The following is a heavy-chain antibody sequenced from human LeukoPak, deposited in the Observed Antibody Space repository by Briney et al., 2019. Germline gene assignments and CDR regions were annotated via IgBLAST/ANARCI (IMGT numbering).Heavy chain of an antibody. J-gene: IGHJ5*02. CDR3: ANLLAVAGVP. CDR2: ISGSGGST. CDR1: GFSFSGYW. V-gene: IGHV3-23*01. Sequence: GGSLRLSCAASGFSFSGYWMSWVRQAPGKGLEWVSAISGSGGSTYYADSVKGRFTISRDNSKNTLYLQMNSLRAEDTAVYYCANLLAVAGVPWGQGTLVTVSS. D-gene: IGHD6-19*01.